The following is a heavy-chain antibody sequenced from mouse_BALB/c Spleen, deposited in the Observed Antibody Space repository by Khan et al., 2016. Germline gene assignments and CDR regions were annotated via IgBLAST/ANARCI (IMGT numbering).Heavy chain of an antibody. V-gene: IGHV5-9*02. CDR1: GFAFSSYD. J-gene: IGHJ2*01. CDR2: ISSGGSST. CDR3: ARQKMTDGKYYFYY. Sequence: EVELVESGGGLVKPGGSLTLSCAASGFAFSSYDMSWVRQTPEKRQEWVATISSGGSSTYYPDRVKGRLTISRNNARTTLYQQMSSLRSEDTALIYCARQKMTDGKYYFYYWRQGTTLTVSS.